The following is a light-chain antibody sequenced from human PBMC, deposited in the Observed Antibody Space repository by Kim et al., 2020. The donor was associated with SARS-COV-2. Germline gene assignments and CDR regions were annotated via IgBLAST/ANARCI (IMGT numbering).Light chain of an antibody. CDR1: QSVSSY. CDR2: DAS. Sequence: LAPGERATLSCRASQSVSSYLAWYQQKPGQAPRLLIYDASNRATGIPARFSGSGSGTDFTLTISSLEPEDFAVYYCQQRSNWPITFGQGTRLEI. CDR3: QQRSNWPIT. V-gene: IGKV3-11*01. J-gene: IGKJ5*01.